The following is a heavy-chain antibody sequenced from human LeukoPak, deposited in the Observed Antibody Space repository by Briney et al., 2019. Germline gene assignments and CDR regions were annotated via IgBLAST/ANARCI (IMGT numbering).Heavy chain of an antibody. J-gene: IGHJ4*02. Sequence: GGSLRLSCTASGFTFGDYAMSWVRQAPGKGVEWVGFIRSKAYGCTTEYAAAVKGRLTISRDDSKRIAYLQMNSLKTEDTAVYYCTRFTVVTPTDYWGQGTLVTVSS. V-gene: IGHV3-49*04. CDR1: GFTFGDYA. D-gene: IGHD4-23*01. CDR2: IRSKAYGCTT. CDR3: TRFTVVTPTDY.